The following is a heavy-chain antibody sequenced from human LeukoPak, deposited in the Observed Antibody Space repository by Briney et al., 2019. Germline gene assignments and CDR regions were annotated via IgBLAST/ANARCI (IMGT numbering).Heavy chain of an antibody. Sequence: GGSLRLSCAASGVTFSSYWMHWVRQAPGKGLVWVSRINSDGSSTSYAASVKGRLTISKDNAKNTLYLQMNSLRAEDTAVYYCARDSLDSSGYYLYYFDYWGQGTLVTVSS. CDR2: INSDGSST. J-gene: IGHJ4*02. CDR1: GVTFSSYW. CDR3: ARDSLDSSGYYLYYFDY. D-gene: IGHD3-22*01. V-gene: IGHV3-74*01.